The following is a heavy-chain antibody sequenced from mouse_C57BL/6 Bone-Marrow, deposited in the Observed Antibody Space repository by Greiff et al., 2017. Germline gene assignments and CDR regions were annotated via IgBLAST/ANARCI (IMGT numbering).Heavy chain of an antibody. D-gene: IGHD1-1*01. J-gene: IGHJ2*01. V-gene: IGHV1-81*01. Sequence: QVQLQQSGAELARPGASVKLSCKASGYTFTSYGISWVKQRTGQGLEWIGEIYPRSGNTYYNEKFKGKATLTADKSSSTAYMELRSLTSEDSAVYFCARGMGDRYGSSDGYGGQGTTLTVSA. CDR3: ARGMGDRYGSSDGY. CDR1: GYTFTSYG. CDR2: IYPRSGNT.